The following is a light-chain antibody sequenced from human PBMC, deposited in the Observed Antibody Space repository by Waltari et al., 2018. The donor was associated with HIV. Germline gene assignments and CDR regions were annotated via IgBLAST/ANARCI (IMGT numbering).Light chain of an antibody. CDR2: DVS. Sequence: QPASVSGSPGQSIAISCTGTTSDVGGYNYVSWYQQHPGKVPKLLIFDVSNRPSGVSHPLAGSTSGNTASLTISGLQAEDEADYYCSSYTSSSTDVFGTVTKVTVL. J-gene: IGLJ1*01. CDR1: TSDVGGYNY. CDR3: SSYTSSSTDV. V-gene: IGLV2-14*03.